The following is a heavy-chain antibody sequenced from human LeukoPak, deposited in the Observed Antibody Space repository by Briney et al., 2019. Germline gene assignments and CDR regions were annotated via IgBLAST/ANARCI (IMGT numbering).Heavy chain of an antibody. CDR3: ARPWRPYYYGSDTRYFQH. D-gene: IGHD3-10*01. J-gene: IGHJ1*01. V-gene: IGHV4-39*07. CDR2: INHSGST. Sequence: PSETLSLTCTVSGGSISSSSYYWGWIRQPPGKGLEWIGEINHSGSTHYNPSLKSRVTISVDTSKNQFSLKLSSVTAADTAVYYCARPWRPYYYGSDTRYFQHWGQGTLVTVSS. CDR1: GGSISSSSYY.